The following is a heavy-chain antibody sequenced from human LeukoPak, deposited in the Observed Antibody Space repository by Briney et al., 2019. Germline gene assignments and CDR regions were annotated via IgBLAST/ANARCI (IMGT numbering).Heavy chain of an antibody. D-gene: IGHD5-18*01. CDR3: ARVTHTELSTWFDP. CDR2: IIPIFGSS. V-gene: IGHV1-69*13. J-gene: IGHJ5*02. Sequence: SVKVSCKASGYTFTSDYMHWVRQAPGQGLEWMGGIIPIFGSSNYAQKFQGRVTITADESTTTAYMELSSLRSEDTAVYYCARVTHTELSTWFDPWGQGTLVTVSS. CDR1: GYTFTSDY.